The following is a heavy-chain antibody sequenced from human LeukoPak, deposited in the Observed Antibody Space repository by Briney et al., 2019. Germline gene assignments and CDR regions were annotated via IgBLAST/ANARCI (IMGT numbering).Heavy chain of an antibody. CDR1: GYTFTNYD. J-gene: IGHJ4*02. CDR3: VRGPPNWGFDY. Sequence: ASVKVSCKASGYTFTNYDINWVRQATGQGLEWMGWMGSNSGDTGYAQKFQSRVTMTRDTFISTAYMELNNVRSEDTAVYYCVRGPPNWGFDYWGQGTLVTVSS. V-gene: IGHV1-8*01. D-gene: IGHD7-27*01. CDR2: MGSNSGDT.